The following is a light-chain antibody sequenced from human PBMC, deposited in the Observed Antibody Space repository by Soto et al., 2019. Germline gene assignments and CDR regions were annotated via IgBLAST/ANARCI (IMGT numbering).Light chain of an antibody. V-gene: IGKV3-15*01. J-gene: IGKJ1*01. CDR2: GAS. Sequence: EVVMTQSPATLSVSPGERGTLSCRASQRISTNLAWYQQKPGQAPRLLIYGASTRATGIPARFSGSGSGREFTLTISSLQSEDFAVYYCQHYNNWPPWTFGQGTKVEI. CDR1: QRISTN. CDR3: QHYNNWPPWT.